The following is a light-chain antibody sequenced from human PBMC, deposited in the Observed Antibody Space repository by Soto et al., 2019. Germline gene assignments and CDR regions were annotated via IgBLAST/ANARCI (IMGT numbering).Light chain of an antibody. V-gene: IGLV2-14*01. J-gene: IGLJ1*01. Sequence: QSVLTQPASVSGSPGQSITISCTGTSRDIGNYNYVSWYQHHPGKAPKLMIYEVTSRPSGVSDRFSGSKSGMTASLTISGLQPEDEADYFCASYRSANTLFVFGNGTKVTVL. CDR1: SRDIGNYNY. CDR3: ASYRSANTLFV. CDR2: EVT.